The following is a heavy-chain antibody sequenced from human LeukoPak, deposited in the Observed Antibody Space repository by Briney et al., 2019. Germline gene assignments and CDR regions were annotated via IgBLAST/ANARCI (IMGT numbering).Heavy chain of an antibody. CDR2: IYTSGST. J-gene: IGHJ4*02. D-gene: IGHD3-10*01. CDR1: GGSISSYY. Sequence: PSETLSPTCTVSGGSISSYYWSWIRQPAGKGLEWIGRIYTSGSTNYNPSLKSRVTISVDTSKNQFSLKLSSVTAADTAVYYCARGLWFGDENPPYFDYWGQGTLVTVSS. CDR3: ARGLWFGDENPPYFDY. V-gene: IGHV4-4*07.